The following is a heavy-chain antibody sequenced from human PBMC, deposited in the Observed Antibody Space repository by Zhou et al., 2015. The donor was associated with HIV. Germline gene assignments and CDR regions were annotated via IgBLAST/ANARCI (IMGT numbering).Heavy chain of an antibody. CDR2: IIPIFGTA. J-gene: IGHJ6*03. CDR3: ARCPTSPSGYAFRYYYYYMDV. V-gene: IGHV1-69*01. CDR1: GGTFSSYA. Sequence: QVQLVQSGAEVKKPGSSVKVSCKASGGTFSSYAISWVRQAPGQGLEWMGGIIPIFGTANYAQKFQGRVTITADESTSTAYMELSSLRSEDTAVYYCARCPTSPSGYAFRYYYYYMDVWGKGTTVTVSS. D-gene: IGHD3-3*01.